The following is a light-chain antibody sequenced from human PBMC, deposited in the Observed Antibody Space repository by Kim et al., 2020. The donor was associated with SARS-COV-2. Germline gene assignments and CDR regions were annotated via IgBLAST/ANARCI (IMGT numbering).Light chain of an antibody. CDR2: KDS. CDR1: ALPKQY. J-gene: IGLJ3*02. CDR3: QSADSSNTWV. V-gene: IGLV3-25*03. Sequence: SYELTQPPSVSVSPGQTARITCSGDALPKQYAYWYQQKPGQAPVLVIYKDSERPSGIPGRFSGSSSGTTVTLTIRGVQAEDEADYYCQSADSSNTWVFGGGTQLTVL.